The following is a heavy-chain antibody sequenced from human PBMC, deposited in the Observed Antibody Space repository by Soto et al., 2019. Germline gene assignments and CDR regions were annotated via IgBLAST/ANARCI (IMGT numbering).Heavy chain of an antibody. D-gene: IGHD3-10*01. J-gene: IGHJ4*02. V-gene: IGHV4-38-2*02. CDR3: ARKGYYPSGRINLFDS. CDR2: IYPGGGT. CDR1: GHSINSDYY. Sequence: SETLSLTCTVAGHSINSDYYWGWIRQPPGKGLEWIGSIYPGGGTYYNPSLKSRVTISIDTSKNQFSLRLTSVTAADTAMYYCARKGYYPSGRINLFDSWGQGTLVTVSP.